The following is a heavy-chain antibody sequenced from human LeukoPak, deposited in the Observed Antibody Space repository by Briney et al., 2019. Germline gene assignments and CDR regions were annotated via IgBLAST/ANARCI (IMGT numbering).Heavy chain of an antibody. CDR2: TRHDGSAT. V-gene: IGHV3-7*04. Sequence: GGSLRLSCAASGFTFSNFWMTWVRQAPGKGLEWVASTRHDGSATYYVDSVKGRFTISRDNAKNSLCLQMNSLRAEDTAVYYCARGGSSYGQWGQGTRVTVSS. CDR3: ARGGSSYGQ. J-gene: IGHJ4*02. D-gene: IGHD2-21*01. CDR1: GFTFSNFW.